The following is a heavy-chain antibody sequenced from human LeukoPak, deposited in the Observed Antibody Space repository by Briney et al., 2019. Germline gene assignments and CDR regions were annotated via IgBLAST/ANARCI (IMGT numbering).Heavy chain of an antibody. V-gene: IGHV3-23*01. CDR1: GFTFSSYA. Sequence: GGSRRLSCAASGFTFSSYAMSWVRQAPGKGLEWVSAISGSGGSTYYADSVKGRFTISRDNSKNTLYLQMNSLRAEDTAVYYCAGLRGFPVNRPYYWGQGTLVTVSS. D-gene: IGHD3-16*01. CDR3: AGLRGFPVNRPYY. CDR2: ISGSGGST. J-gene: IGHJ4*02.